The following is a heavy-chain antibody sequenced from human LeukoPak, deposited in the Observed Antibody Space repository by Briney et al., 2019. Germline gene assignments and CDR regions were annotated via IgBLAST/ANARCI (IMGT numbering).Heavy chain of an antibody. Sequence: PSQTLSLTCTVSGGSISSGSYYWSWIRQPAGKGLEWIGRICTSGSTNYNPSLKSRVTISVDTSKNQFSLKLSSVTAADTAVYYCARAGGSYFDYWGQGTLVTVSS. CDR1: GGSISSGSYY. V-gene: IGHV4-61*02. J-gene: IGHJ4*02. CDR3: ARAGGSYFDY. D-gene: IGHD1-26*01. CDR2: ICTSGST.